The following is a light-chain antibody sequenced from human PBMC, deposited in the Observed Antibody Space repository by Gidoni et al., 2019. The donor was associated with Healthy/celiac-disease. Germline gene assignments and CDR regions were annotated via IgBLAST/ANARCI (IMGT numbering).Light chain of an antibody. J-gene: IGKJ3*01. CDR3: QQSYSTAVT. V-gene: IGKV1-39*01. CDR2: AAS. Sequence: DSHMTQSPSSLSASVGDRVTITCRASQSISSYLNWYQQKPGKAPKLLIYAASSLQSGVPSRFSGSGSGTDFTLTISSLQPEDFATYYCQQSYSTAVTFGPGTKVDIK. CDR1: QSISSY.